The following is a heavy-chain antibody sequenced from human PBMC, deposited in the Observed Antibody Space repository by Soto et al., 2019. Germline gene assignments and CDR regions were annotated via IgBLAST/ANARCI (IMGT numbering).Heavy chain of an antibody. CDR2: IYTAGTT. Sequence: EVQLVETGGGLIQPGGSLRLSWAAAGFTVSSNYMSWVRQAPRKGLEWVSVIYTAGTTYYADSVKGRFTISRDNSKNTLYLQMNSLRAEDTAVYYCARERGPMSGNWYFDLWGRGTLVTVSS. J-gene: IGHJ2*01. CDR3: ARERGPMSGNWYFDL. V-gene: IGHV3-53*02. D-gene: IGHD1-1*01. CDR1: GFTVSSNY.